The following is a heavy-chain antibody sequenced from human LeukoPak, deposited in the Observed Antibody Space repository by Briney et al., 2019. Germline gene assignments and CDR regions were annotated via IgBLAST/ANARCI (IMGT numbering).Heavy chain of an antibody. D-gene: IGHD4-17*01. J-gene: IGHJ4*02. CDR2: VDPGDGET. Sequence: ASVKISCKVSGCTFTDYYMHWVQQAPGKGLEWMGLVDPGDGETIYAEKFQGRVTITADTSTDTAYMELSSLRSEDTAVYSCAGGDYFGGNYWGQGTLVTVSS. CDR3: AGGDYFGGNY. V-gene: IGHV1-69-2*01. CDR1: GCTFTDYY.